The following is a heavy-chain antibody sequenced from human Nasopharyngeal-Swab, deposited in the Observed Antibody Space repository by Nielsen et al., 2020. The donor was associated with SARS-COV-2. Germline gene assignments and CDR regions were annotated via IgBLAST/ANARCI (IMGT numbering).Heavy chain of an antibody. CDR2: IYSSGSI. Sequence: GESLKISCAASGFTFTPFSMNWVRQAPGKGLEWVSIIYSSGSIYHADSVKGRFIISRDTSKNTLSLRMDSLRVEDTAVYYCASAVTGPLYWGQGTPVTVSS. V-gene: IGHV3-53*01. D-gene: IGHD4-11*01. CDR3: ASAVTGPLY. CDR1: GFTFTPFS. J-gene: IGHJ1*01.